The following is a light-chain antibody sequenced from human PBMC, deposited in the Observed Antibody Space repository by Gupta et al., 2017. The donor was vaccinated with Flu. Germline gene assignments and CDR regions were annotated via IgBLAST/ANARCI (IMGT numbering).Light chain of an antibody. Sequence: NFMLTQPHSVSESPGHTVTISCTRSSGSIASNYVQWYQQRPGSSPTTVIYEDNQRPSGVPDRFSGSIDSSSNSASLTISGLKTEDEADYYCQSYDSSNPVVFGGGTKLTVL. CDR1: SGSIASNY. V-gene: IGLV6-57*01. CDR2: EDN. CDR3: QSYDSSNPVV. J-gene: IGLJ2*01.